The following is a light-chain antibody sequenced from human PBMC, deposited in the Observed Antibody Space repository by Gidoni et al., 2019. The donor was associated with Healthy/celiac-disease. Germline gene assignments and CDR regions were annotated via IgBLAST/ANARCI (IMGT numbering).Light chain of an antibody. J-gene: IGKJ2*01. V-gene: IGKV2-30*01. Sequence: DVVMTQSPLSLPVTLGQPASISCRSSQSLVYSDRNTYLNWFQQRPGQSPRRLIYKVSTRDSGVPDRFSGSGSGTDFTLKISRVEAEDVGVYYCMQGTHWPLAFGQGTKLEIK. CDR2: KVS. CDR3: MQGTHWPLA. CDR1: QSLVYSDRNTY.